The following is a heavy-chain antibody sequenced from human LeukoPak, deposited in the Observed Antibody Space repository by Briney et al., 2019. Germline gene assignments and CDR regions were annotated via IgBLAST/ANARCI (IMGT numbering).Heavy chain of an antibody. CDR1: GGSISSYY. Sequence: IPSETLSLTCTVSGGSISSYYWSWIRQPAGKGLEWIGRIYTSGSTDYNPSLKSRVTMSVDTSKNQFSLKLSSVTAADTAVYYCARGGRTYGSGHDNYWYFDLWGRGTLVTVSS. CDR3: ARGGRTYGSGHDNYWYFDL. D-gene: IGHD3-10*01. V-gene: IGHV4-4*07. J-gene: IGHJ2*01. CDR2: IYTSGST.